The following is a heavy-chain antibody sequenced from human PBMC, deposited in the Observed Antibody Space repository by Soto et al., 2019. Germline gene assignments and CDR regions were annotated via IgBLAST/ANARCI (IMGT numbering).Heavy chain of an antibody. CDR3: ARDSGLDYGDYEGDYGMDV. D-gene: IGHD4-17*01. CDR1: GGTFSSYA. CDR2: IIPIFGTA. Sequence: QVQLVQSGAAVKKPGSSVKVSCKASGGTFSSYAISWVRQAPGQGLEWMGGIIPIFGTANYAQKFQGRVTITADESTSTAYMELSSLRSEDTAVYYCARDSGLDYGDYEGDYGMDVWGQGTTVTVSS. V-gene: IGHV1-69*12. J-gene: IGHJ6*02.